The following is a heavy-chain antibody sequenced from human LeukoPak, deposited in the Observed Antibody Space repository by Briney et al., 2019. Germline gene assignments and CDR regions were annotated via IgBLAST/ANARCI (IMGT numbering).Heavy chain of an antibody. Sequence: PGGSLRLSCAASGFTFSIYAMSWVRQAPGKGLEWVSGISGSGGSTYYADSVKGRFTISRDNSKNTLYLQMNSLRAEDTAVYYCAKANSVDNSNYDYWGQGTLVTVSS. J-gene: IGHJ4*02. V-gene: IGHV3-23*01. CDR1: GFTFSIYA. CDR2: ISGSGGST. CDR3: AKANSVDNSNYDY. D-gene: IGHD1-7*01.